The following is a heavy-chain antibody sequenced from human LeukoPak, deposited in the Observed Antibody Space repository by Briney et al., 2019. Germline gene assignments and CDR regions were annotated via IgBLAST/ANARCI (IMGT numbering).Heavy chain of an antibody. D-gene: IGHD2-21*01. Sequence: QPGGSLRLSCAASGFIFSNYHMSWVRQAPGKGLEWVSRISGVTTSTYYADSVKGRFTISRDNSKNTLYLHMNSLRAEDTALYYCAKPIATIQEDPFDSWGQGTLVTVSS. V-gene: IGHV3-23*01. J-gene: IGHJ4*02. CDR2: ISGVTTST. CDR1: GFIFSNYH. CDR3: AKPIATIQEDPFDS.